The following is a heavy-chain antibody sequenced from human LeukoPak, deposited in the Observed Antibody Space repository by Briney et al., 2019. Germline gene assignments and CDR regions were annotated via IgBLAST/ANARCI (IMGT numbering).Heavy chain of an antibody. CDR1: GFTFSSYA. Sequence: GGSLRLSCAASGFTFSSYAMSWVRQAPGKGLEWVGRIKSKTDGGTTDYAAPVKGRFTISRDDSKNTLYLQMNSLKTEDTAVYYCTTDTFSMIVVVITIYYYYYGMDVWGQGTTVTVSS. CDR3: TTDTFSMIVVVITIYYYYYGMDV. D-gene: IGHD3-22*01. V-gene: IGHV3-15*01. J-gene: IGHJ6*02. CDR2: IKSKTDGGTT.